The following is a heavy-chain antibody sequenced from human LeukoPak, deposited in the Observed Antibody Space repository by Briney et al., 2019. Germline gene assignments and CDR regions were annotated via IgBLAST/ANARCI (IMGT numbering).Heavy chain of an antibody. CDR2: IYYSGST. CDR3: ARGAFYDGNNFDY. J-gene: IGHJ4*02. CDR1: GGSMSNYY. D-gene: IGHD4-23*01. V-gene: IGHV4-59*01. Sequence: SETLSLTCTVSGGSMSNYYWSWIRQPPGKGLEWIGYIYYSGSTYYNPSLKSRVTISVDTSKNQFSLNLISVTAADTAVYYCARGAFYDGNNFDYGGRGTLVTVSS.